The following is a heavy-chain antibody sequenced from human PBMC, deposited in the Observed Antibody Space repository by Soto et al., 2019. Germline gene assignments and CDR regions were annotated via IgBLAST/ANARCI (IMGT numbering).Heavy chain of an antibody. V-gene: IGHV3-21*01. D-gene: IGHD2-2*01. J-gene: IGHJ5*02. CDR3: ARDRDCSSTSCYGRGWFDP. CDR2: ISSSSSYI. CDR1: GFTFSSYS. Sequence: EVQLVESGGGLVKPGGSLRLSCAASGFTFSSYSMNWVRQAPGKGLEWVSSISSSSSYIYYADSVKGRFTISRDNAKNLLYLQMNSLRAEDTAVYYCARDRDCSSTSCYGRGWFDPWGQGTLVTVSS.